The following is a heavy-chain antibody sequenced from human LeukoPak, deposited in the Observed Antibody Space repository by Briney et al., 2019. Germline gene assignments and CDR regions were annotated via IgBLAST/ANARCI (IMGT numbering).Heavy chain of an antibody. Sequence: ASVKVSCKASGGTFSSYAISWVRQAPGQGLEWMGGIIPIFGTANYAQKFQGRVTITADESTSTAYMELSSLRSEDTAVYYCARRYCSGGSCYGGYGYGYLYWGQGTLVTVSS. D-gene: IGHD2-15*01. CDR1: GGTFSSYA. J-gene: IGHJ4*02. CDR3: ARRYCSGGSCYGGYGYGYLY. V-gene: IGHV1-69*13. CDR2: IIPIFGTA.